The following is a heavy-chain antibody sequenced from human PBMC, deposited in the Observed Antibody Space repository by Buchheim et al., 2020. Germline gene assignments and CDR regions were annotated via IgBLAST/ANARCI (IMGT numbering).Heavy chain of an antibody. CDR2: MNPNSGNT. Sequence: QVQLVQSGAEVKKPGASVKVSCKASGYTFTSYDINWVRQATGQGLEWMGWMNPNSGNTGYAQKFQGRVTMTRNTSIRTAYMELSSLRSEDTAVYYCASMYDFWSGYSPLPWYYYGMDVWGQGTT. CDR1: GYTFTSYD. D-gene: IGHD3-3*01. J-gene: IGHJ6*02. CDR3: ASMYDFWSGYSPLPWYYYGMDV. V-gene: IGHV1-8*01.